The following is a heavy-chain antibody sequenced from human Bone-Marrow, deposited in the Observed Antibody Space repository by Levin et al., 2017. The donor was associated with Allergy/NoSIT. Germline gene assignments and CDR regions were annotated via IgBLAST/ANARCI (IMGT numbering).Heavy chain of an antibody. J-gene: IGHJ4*02. CDR3: ARESYAMTYYDILLFEEEYSTFDY. CDR1: GGTFSSYT. V-gene: IGHV1-69*04. D-gene: IGHD3-9*01. Sequence: GGSLRLSCKASGGTFSSYTISWVRQAPGQGLEWMGRIIPILGIANYAQKFQGRVTITADKSTSTAYMELSSLRSEDTAVYYCARESYAMTYYDILLFEEEYSTFDYWGQGTLVTVSS. CDR2: IIPILGIA.